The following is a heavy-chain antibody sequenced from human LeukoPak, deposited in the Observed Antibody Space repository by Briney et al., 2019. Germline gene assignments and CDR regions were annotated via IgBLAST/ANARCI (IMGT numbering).Heavy chain of an antibody. V-gene: IGHV3-20*04. Sequence: PGGSLRFSCAASGLTFDDYGMSWVRKAPGKGLDWVSGINWNGGSTGHADSVKGRSTISRDNAKNSLYLQMNSLRAEDTAVYYCARDAGQLLQRGAFDIWGQGTMVTVSS. CDR2: INWNGGST. J-gene: IGHJ3*02. CDR1: GLTFDDYG. CDR3: ARDAGQLLQRGAFDI. D-gene: IGHD2-2*01.